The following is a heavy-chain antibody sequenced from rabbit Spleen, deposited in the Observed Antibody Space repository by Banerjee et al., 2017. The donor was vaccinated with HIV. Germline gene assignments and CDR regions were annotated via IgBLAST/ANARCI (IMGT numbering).Heavy chain of an antibody. V-gene: IGHV1S45*01. Sequence: QEQLGESGGDLVKPGGTLTLTCTASGFDFINGYVMCWVRQAPGKGLEWIGCIAGSSSGFTYSASWAKGRFTISKTSSTTVTLQMTSLTAADTATYFCARDTGSSFSSYGMDLWGPGTLVTVS. CDR1: GFDFINGYV. CDR2: IAGSSSGFT. J-gene: IGHJ6*01. D-gene: IGHD8-1*01. CDR3: ARDTGSSFSSYGMDL.